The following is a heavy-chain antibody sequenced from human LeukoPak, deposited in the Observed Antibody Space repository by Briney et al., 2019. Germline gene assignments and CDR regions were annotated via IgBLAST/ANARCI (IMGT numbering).Heavy chain of an antibody. CDR3: ARVRWELYFDY. D-gene: IGHD1-26*01. Sequence: PSETLSLTCTVSGGSISSGGYYWSWIRQPPGKGLEWIGYIYHSGSTYYNPSLKSRVTISVDRSKNQFSLKLSSVTAADTAVYYCARVRWELYFDYWGQGTLVTVSS. CDR1: GGSISSGGYY. CDR2: IYHSGST. V-gene: IGHV4-30-2*01. J-gene: IGHJ4*02.